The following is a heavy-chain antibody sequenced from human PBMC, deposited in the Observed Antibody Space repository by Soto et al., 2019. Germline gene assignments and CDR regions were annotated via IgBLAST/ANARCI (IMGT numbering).Heavy chain of an antibody. Sequence: SETLSLTCAVYGGSFSGYYWSWIRQPPGKGLEWIGEINHSGSTNYNPSLKSRVTISVDTSKNQFSLKLSSVTAADTAVYYCARGPRLADWYRTNYYYYGMDVWGQGTTVTV. CDR1: GGSFSGYY. CDR2: INHSGST. CDR3: ARGPRLADWYRTNYYYYGMDV. D-gene: IGHD3-9*01. J-gene: IGHJ6*02. V-gene: IGHV4-34*01.